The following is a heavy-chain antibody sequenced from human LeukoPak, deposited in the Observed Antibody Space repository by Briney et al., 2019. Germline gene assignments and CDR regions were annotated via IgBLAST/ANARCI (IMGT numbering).Heavy chain of an antibody. CDR3: ARRAGAYSHPYDY. D-gene: IGHD4/OR15-4a*01. V-gene: IGHV3-30*02. J-gene: IGHJ4*02. Sequence: GGSPRLSCAASGFTFSSYGMHWVRQAPGKGLEWVAFIRYDGSNKYYADSVKGRFTISRDNAKNSLYLQMNSLRAEDTAVYYCARRAGAYSHPYDYWGQGTLVTVSS. CDR2: IRYDGSNK. CDR1: GFTFSSYG.